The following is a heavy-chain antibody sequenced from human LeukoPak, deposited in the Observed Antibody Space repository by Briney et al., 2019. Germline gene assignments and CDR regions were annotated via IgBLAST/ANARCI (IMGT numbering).Heavy chain of an antibody. V-gene: IGHV3-74*01. CDR3: ARRGNGCFDY. CDR1: GYTFSDYC. D-gene: IGHD6-19*01. Sequence: PPGGSLRLSCAASGYTFSDYCIHWVRQVPGKGLVWVSHINSDGSSATYAASVKGRLTISRDNARNTVYLQMNSLRAEDTAVYFCARRGNGCFDYWGAGGLGTVSS. CDR2: INSDGSSA. J-gene: IGHJ4*01.